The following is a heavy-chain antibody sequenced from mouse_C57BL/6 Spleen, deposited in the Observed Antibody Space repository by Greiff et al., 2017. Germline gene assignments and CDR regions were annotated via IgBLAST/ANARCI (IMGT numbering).Heavy chain of an antibody. D-gene: IGHD2-1*01. V-gene: IGHV5-4*01. Sequence: EVKVVESGGGLVKPGGSLKLSCAASGFTFSSYAMSWVRQTPEKRLEWVATISDGGSYTYYPDNVKGRFTISRDNAKNNLYLQMSHLKSEDTAMYYCARDREVYYGNFYYAMDYWGQGTSVTVSS. J-gene: IGHJ4*01. CDR1: GFTFSSYA. CDR3: ARDREVYYGNFYYAMDY. CDR2: ISDGGSYT.